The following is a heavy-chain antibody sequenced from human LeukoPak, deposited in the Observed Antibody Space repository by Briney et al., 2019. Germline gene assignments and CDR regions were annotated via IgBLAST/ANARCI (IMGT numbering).Heavy chain of an antibody. CDR1: GYTFTGNY. CDR3: ARGDYYGSGSNY. D-gene: IGHD3-10*01. Sequence: ASVKVSCKASGYTFTGNYMHWVRQAPGQGLEWMGWINPNSGGTNYAQKFQGRVTMTRDTSTSTVYMELSGLRSEDTAVYYCARGDYYGSGSNYWGQGTLVTVSS. V-gene: IGHV1-2*02. J-gene: IGHJ4*02. CDR2: INPNSGGT.